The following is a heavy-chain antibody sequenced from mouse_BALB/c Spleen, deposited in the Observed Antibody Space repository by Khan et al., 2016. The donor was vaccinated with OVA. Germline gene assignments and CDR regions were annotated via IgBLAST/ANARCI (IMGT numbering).Heavy chain of an antibody. CDR3: TRWGYWFAY. V-gene: IGHV1-5*01. D-gene: IGHD2-2*01. CDR2: IYPGNSDT. CDR1: GYSFTSYW. Sequence: VQLQQPGTVLARPGASVKMSCKASGYSFTSYWMHWVKQRPGQGLEWIGSIYPGNSDTNYNQKFKVKARLTAVTSASTADMEFSSLTNEDSAVYYCTRWGYWFAYWGQGTLVTVSA. J-gene: IGHJ3*01.